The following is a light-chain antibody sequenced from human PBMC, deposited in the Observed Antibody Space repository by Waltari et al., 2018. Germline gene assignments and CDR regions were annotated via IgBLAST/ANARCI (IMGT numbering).Light chain of an antibody. CDR3: SSYTSSTTRVL. Sequence: QSALTQPASVSGSPGQSITISCTGTSSDVGGYNYVSWYQQHPDKAPKLMIYGVTNRPSGVSFRFSGSKSGTTASLTITGLQAEDEADYYCSSYTSSTTRVLFGGGTKLTVL. CDR2: GVT. V-gene: IGLV2-14*01. J-gene: IGLJ2*01. CDR1: SSDVGGYNY.